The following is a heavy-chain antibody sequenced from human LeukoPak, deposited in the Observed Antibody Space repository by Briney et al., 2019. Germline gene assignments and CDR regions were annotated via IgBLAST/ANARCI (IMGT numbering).Heavy chain of an antibody. D-gene: IGHD4-11*01. CDR1: GFTVSSNY. J-gene: IGHJ6*03. V-gene: IGHV3-66*01. Sequence: PGGSLRLSCAASGFTVSSNYMSWVRQAPGKGLEWVSVIYSGGSTYYADSVKGRFTISRGNAKNSLYLQMNSLRAEDTAVYYCARGIIPADNYDQQDYYYYYMDVWGKGTTVTVSS. CDR2: IYSGGST. CDR3: ARGIIPADNYDQQDYYYYYMDV.